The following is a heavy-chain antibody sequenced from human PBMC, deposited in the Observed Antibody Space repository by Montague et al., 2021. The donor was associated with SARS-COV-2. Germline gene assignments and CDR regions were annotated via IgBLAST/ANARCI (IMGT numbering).Heavy chain of an antibody. CDR3: ARSITLPAVLAS. CDR1: GFTVNTNF. J-gene: IGHJ5*02. D-gene: IGHD2/OR15-2a*01. Sequence: SLRLSCAASGFTVNTNFMTWVRQAPGKGLEWISIIYSGGITYYADSVKGRFTISRDDSKNTVYLQMNSLRAEGTATYFCARSITLPAVLASWGQGTLVTVSS. V-gene: IGHV3-53*01. CDR2: IYSGGIT.